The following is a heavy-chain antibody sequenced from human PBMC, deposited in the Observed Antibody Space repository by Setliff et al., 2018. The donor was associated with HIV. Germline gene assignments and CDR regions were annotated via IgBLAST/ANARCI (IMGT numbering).Heavy chain of an antibody. J-gene: IGHJ4*02. CDR3: ARQKKSSSWSPNDY. D-gene: IGHD2-2*01. Sequence: PSETLSLTCAVYGGSFSGYYWSWIRQPPGKGLEWIGEINHSGSTNYNPSLKSRVTISVDTSKNQFSLKLSSVTAADTAVYYCARQKKSSSWSPNDYWGQGTLVTVS. V-gene: IGHV4-34*01. CDR2: INHSGST. CDR1: GGSFSGYY.